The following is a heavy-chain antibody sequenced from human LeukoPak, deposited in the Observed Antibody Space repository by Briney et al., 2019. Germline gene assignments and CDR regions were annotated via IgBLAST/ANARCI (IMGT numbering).Heavy chain of an antibody. D-gene: IGHD2-21*02. Sequence: GGSLRLSCAASGFTFSSYEMNWVRQAPGKGLEWVAVISYDGSNKYYADSVKGRFTISRDNSKNTLYLQMNSLRAEDTAVYYCARDRQGDFLDYWGQGTLVTVSS. CDR1: GFTFSSYE. CDR3: ARDRQGDFLDY. J-gene: IGHJ4*02. V-gene: IGHV3-30*04. CDR2: ISYDGSNK.